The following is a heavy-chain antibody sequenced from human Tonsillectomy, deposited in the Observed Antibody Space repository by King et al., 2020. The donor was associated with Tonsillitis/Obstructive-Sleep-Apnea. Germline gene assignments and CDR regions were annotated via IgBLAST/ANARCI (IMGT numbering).Heavy chain of an antibody. D-gene: IGHD3-3*01. CDR1: GFSLSTSGVG. CDR3: AHTHYDFFASSTKTPNWFDP. CDR2: IYWDDDK. Sequence: TLKESGPTLVKPTQTLTLTCTFSGFSLSTSGVGVGWIRQPPGKALEWLALIYWDDDKRYSPSLKSRLTNTKDTSKNQVLLTMTNMDPVDTATYYCAHTHYDFFASSTKTPNWFDPWGQGTLVTVSS. V-gene: IGHV2-5*02. J-gene: IGHJ5*02.